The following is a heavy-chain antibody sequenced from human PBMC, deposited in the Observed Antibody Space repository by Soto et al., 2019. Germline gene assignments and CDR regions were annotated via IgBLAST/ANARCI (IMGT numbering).Heavy chain of an antibody. CDR2: ISYDGSNK. CDR1: GSTFSSHG. Sequence: GGSLRLCCAASGSTFSSHGMHWVRQAPGKGLEWVAVISYDGSNKYYADSVKGRFTISRDNSKNTLYLQMNSLRAEDTAVYYCAKSIADPYYFDYWGQGTLVTVSS. CDR3: AKSIADPYYFDY. V-gene: IGHV3-30*18. D-gene: IGHD6-6*01. J-gene: IGHJ4*02.